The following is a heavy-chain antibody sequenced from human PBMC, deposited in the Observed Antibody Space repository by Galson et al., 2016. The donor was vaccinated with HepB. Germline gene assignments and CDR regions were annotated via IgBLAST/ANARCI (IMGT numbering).Heavy chain of an antibody. V-gene: IGHV4-59*12. CDR1: GGSIDYYY. Sequence: SETLSLTCAVSGGSIDYYYWSWIRQPPGKGLEWIGYIYYTGTTNYNPSLKSRVTISVDTSKNHFSLKLSSVTAADTAVYYCARDRSSGSGNFGYWGQGTLVTVSS. CDR3: ARDRSSGSGNFGY. D-gene: IGHD3-10*01. J-gene: IGHJ4*02. CDR2: IYYTGTT.